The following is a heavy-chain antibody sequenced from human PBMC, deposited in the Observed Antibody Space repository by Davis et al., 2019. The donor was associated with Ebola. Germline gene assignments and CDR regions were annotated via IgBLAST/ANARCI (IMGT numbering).Heavy chain of an antibody. CDR1: GYNFTKFA. V-gene: IGHV7-4-1*04. CDR2: INTNTGNP. D-gene: IGHD5-24*01. CDR3: VRDATDGYNWSH. Sequence: ASVKVSCKASGYNFTKFAMNWVRQAPGQGLEWMGWINTNTGNPTYAQGFTGRFAFSLDTSATMAYLQISNLRAEDTATYYCVRDATDGYNWSHWGQGTLVTVSS. J-gene: IGHJ4*02.